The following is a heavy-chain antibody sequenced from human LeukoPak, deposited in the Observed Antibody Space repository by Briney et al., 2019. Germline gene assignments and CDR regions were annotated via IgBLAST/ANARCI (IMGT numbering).Heavy chain of an antibody. CDR3: ASGTTVTSDY. Sequence: PSETLSLTCTVSGGSISSYYWSWIRQPPGKGLEWIGYIYYSGSTNYNPSLKSRVTISVDTSKNQFSLKLSSVTAADTAVYYCASGTTVTSDYWGQGTLVTVSS. CDR2: IYYSGST. D-gene: IGHD4-11*01. J-gene: IGHJ4*02. V-gene: IGHV4-59*01. CDR1: GGSISSYY.